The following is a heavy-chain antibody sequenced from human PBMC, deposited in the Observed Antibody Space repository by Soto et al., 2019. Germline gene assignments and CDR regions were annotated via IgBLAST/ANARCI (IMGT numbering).Heavy chain of an antibody. Sequence: SETLSRTCTVSGASITTYYWNWIRQPAGKGLEWIGRIYRNGNTNSNPSLKSRVTMSVDTSKNQFSLRVRSVTAADTAVYYCARDFGTARMDVWGQGTTVTVSS. CDR3: ARDFGTARMDV. CDR1: GASITTYY. J-gene: IGHJ6*02. D-gene: IGHD1-7*01. V-gene: IGHV4-4*07. CDR2: IYRNGNT.